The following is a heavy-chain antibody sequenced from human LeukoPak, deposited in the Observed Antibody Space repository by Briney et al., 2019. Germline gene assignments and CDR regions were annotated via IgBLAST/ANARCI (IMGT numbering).Heavy chain of an antibody. V-gene: IGHV3-23*01. CDR3: AKAGRSGWYPGWPFDI. CDR1: GFTFLTYA. Sequence: PGGSLRLSCAASGFTFLTYAMSWVRQAPGKGLQWVSVIRDSGASTYYADSVEGRFTISRDNSKNTLYLQMNSLRAEDTAVYYCAKAGRSGWYPGWPFDIWGQATMVAVSS. J-gene: IGHJ3*02. D-gene: IGHD6-19*01. CDR2: IRDSGAST.